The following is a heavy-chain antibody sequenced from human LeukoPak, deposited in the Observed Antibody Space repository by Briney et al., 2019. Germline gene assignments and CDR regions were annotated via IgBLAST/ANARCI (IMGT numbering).Heavy chain of an antibody. V-gene: IGHV4-34*01. CDR1: GGSFSGYY. D-gene: IGHD7-27*01. Sequence: SETLSLTCAVYGGSFSGYYWSWIRQPPGKGLEWIGEINHSGSTNYNPSLKSRVTISVDTSKNQFSLKLSSVTAADTAVYYCARANWGNWFDPWGQGTLVTASS. CDR3: ARANWGNWFDP. CDR2: INHSGST. J-gene: IGHJ5*02.